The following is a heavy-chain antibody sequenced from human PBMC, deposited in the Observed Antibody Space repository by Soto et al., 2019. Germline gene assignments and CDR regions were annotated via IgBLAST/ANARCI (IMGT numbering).Heavy chain of an antibody. CDR1: VGTFNNYV. Sequence: SVKVSFKASVGTFNNYVINWVRQAPGQGLEWMAGIIPIFGTPNYAQKFQGRVTITADKSTSTAYMELNSLRSEDTAVYYCAGRCDGTNCLAHFDYWGQGTLVTVSS. D-gene: IGHD2-2*01. V-gene: IGHV1-69*06. CDR2: IIPIFGTP. CDR3: AGRCDGTNCLAHFDY. J-gene: IGHJ4*02.